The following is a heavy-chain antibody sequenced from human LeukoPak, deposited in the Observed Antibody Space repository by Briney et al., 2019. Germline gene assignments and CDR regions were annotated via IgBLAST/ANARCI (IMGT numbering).Heavy chain of an antibody. CDR1: GDSVSSNSAS. V-gene: IGHV6-1*01. CDR3: ARDRGWEILHAFDI. D-gene: IGHD1-26*01. J-gene: IGHJ3*02. Sequence: SQTLSLTCAISGDSVSSNSASWNWIRQSPSRGLEWLGRTYYRSEWYTEYAGSVRGRITINADTSKNQFSLQLYSVTPDDTAVYYCARDRGWEILHAFDIWGQGTMVIVST. CDR2: TYYRSEWYT.